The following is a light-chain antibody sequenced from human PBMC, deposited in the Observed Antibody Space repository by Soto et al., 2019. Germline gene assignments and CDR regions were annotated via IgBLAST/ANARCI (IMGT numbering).Light chain of an antibody. CDR2: GAS. CDR1: QSVSSSY. CDR3: QQYGSSPLT. Sequence: ETVLTQSPATLSSFPGDRATLSCRASQSVSSSYLAWYQQKPGQAPRLLIYGASSRATGIPDRFSGSGSGTDFTLTISRLEPEDFAVYYCQQYGSSPLTFGGGTKVDI. V-gene: IGKV3-20*01. J-gene: IGKJ4*01.